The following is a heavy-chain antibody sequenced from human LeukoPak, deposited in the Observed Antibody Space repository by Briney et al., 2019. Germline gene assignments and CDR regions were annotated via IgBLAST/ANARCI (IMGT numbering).Heavy chain of an antibody. D-gene: IGHD5-24*01. J-gene: IGHJ6*03. CDR2: IIPIFGTA. CDR1: GGTFSSYA. CDR3: ARGGDGYNWGYYYYYMDV. V-gene: IGHV1-69*05. Sequence: SVKVSCKASGGTFSSYAISWVRQAPGQGLEWMGRIIPIFGTANYAQKFQGRVTITTDESTSTAYMELRSLRSDDTAVYYCARGGDGYNWGYYYYYMDVWGKGTTVTVSS.